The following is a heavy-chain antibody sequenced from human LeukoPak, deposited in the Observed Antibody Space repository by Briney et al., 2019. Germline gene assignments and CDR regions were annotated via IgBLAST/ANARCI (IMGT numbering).Heavy chain of an antibody. CDR2: IYYSGST. J-gene: IGHJ5*02. V-gene: IGHV4-31*03. Sequence: TPSLTCTVSGGSISSGGYYWSWIRQHPGKGLEWIGYIYYSGSTYYNPSLKSRVTISVDTSKNQFSLKLSSVTAADTAVYYCARGTIAGVVYNWFDPWGQGTLVTVSS. D-gene: IGHD6-13*01. CDR3: ARGTIAGVVYNWFDP. CDR1: GGSISSGGYY.